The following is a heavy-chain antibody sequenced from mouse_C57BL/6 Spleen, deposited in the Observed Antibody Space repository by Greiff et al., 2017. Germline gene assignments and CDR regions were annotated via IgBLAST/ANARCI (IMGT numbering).Heavy chain of an antibody. CDR1: GYTFTSYW. D-gene: IGHD4-1*02. J-gene: IGHJ4*01. CDR3: ARSDNWDGYAMDY. CDR2: IHPNSGST. V-gene: IGHV1-64*01. Sequence: VQLQQPGAELVKPGASVKLSCKASGYTFTSYWMHWVKQRPGQGLEWIGMIHPNSGSTNYNEKFKSKATLTVDKSSSTAYMQLSSLTSEDSAVYYCARSDNWDGYAMDYWGQGTSVTVSS.